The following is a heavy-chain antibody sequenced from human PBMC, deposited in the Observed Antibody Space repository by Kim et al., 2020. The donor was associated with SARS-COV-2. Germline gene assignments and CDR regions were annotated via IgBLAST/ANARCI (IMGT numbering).Heavy chain of an antibody. CDR1: GYSISSGYY. CDR2: IYHSGST. V-gene: IGHV4-38-2*02. CDR3: ARESRPRYFDWLPDVTIDY. Sequence: SETLSLTCTVSGYSISSGYYWGWIRQPPGKGLEWIGSIYHSGSTYYNPSLKSRVTISVDTSKNQFSLKLSSVTAADTAVYYCARESRPRYFDWLPDVTIDYWGQGTLVTVSS. D-gene: IGHD3-9*01. J-gene: IGHJ4*02.